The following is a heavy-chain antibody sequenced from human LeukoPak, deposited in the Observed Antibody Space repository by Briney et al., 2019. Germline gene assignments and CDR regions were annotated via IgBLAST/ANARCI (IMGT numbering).Heavy chain of an antibody. Sequence: ASVKVSCKASGYTFTSYGISWVRQAPGQGLEWMGWISAYNGNTNYAQKLQGRVTMTTDTSTSTAYMELSRLRSDDTAVYYCACSSDYYDSSGYYLGNYWGQGTLVTVSS. V-gene: IGHV1-18*01. CDR3: ACSSDYYDSSGYYLGNY. CDR2: ISAYNGNT. CDR1: GYTFTSYG. D-gene: IGHD3-22*01. J-gene: IGHJ4*02.